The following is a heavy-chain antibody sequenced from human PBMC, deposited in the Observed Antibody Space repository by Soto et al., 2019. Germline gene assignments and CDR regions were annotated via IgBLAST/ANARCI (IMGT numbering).Heavy chain of an antibody. D-gene: IGHD3-22*01. CDR2: INGDGSRT. V-gene: IGHV3-74*01. J-gene: IGHJ4*02. CDR1: GFTFSNYW. Sequence: GGSLRLSCAASGFTFSNYWMHWVRQAPGKGLVWVSRINGDGSRTSYADSVKGRFTISRDNAKNTLYLQMNSLRAEDTAVYYCARRSYYYDSSGSQDYFDYWGQGTLVTVS. CDR3: ARRSYYYDSSGSQDYFDY.